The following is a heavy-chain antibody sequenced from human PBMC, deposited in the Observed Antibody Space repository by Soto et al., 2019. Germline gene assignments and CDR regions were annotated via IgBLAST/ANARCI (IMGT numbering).Heavy chain of an antibody. V-gene: IGHV6-1*01. D-gene: IGHD4-17*01. CDR3: ARERYGDYGRGTFDI. J-gene: IGHJ3*02. Sequence: SQTLSLPCVISGDSVSSNSAAWNWISQSPSRGLEWLGRTYYRSKWYNDYAESVKSRTTINPETSKNQFSLQLNSVTPEDTAVYYCARERYGDYGRGTFDIWGQGTMVTVSS. CDR1: GDSVSSNSAA. CDR2: TYYRSKWYN.